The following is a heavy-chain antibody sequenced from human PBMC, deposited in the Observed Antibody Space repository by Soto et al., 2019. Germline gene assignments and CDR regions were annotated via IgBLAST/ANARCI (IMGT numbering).Heavy chain of an antibody. D-gene: IGHD4-17*01. J-gene: IGHJ4*02. CDR3: AKERWGDFGELNLPGY. CDR2: ISDDGSSK. Sequence: QVLLVESGGGVVQPGRSLRISCAVSGFTFSSFGMHWVRQAPGKGLEWVAVISDDGSSKHYADSLKGRFTISRDNSNNTLYLQTDSMGHEDTALYYCAKERWGDFGELNLPGYWGQGTLVTVSS. CDR1: GFTFSSFG. V-gene: IGHV3-30*18.